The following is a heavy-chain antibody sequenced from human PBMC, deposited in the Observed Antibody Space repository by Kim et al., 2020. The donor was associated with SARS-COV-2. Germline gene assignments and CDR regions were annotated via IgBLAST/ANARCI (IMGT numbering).Heavy chain of an antibody. J-gene: IGHJ6*02. CDR1: GYTFTGYY. Sequence: ASVKVSCKASGYTFTGYYMHWVRQVPGQGLEWMGWINPNSGGTNYAQKFQGRVTMTRDTSISTAYMELSRLRSDDTAVYYCARGDILTGYYPLFGMDVWGQGTTVTVSS. CDR3: ARGDILTGYYPLFGMDV. V-gene: IGHV1-2*02. D-gene: IGHD3-9*01. CDR2: INPNSGGT.